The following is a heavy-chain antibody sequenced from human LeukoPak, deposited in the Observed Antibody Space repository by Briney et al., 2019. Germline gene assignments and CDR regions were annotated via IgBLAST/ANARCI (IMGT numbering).Heavy chain of an antibody. D-gene: IGHD2/OR15-2a*01. CDR3: ARDEDTSALSEC. J-gene: IGHJ4*02. CDR1: GFSFSSNT. V-gene: IGHV3-23*01. CDR2: ISNNGGRT. Sequence: GGSLRLSCAGSGFSFSSNTMSWVRQVPGRGLEWVSAISNNGGRTDYADSVKGRFTISRDNSKSTLYLHMDSLRAEDTAVYYCARDEDTSALSECWGQGTLVTVSS.